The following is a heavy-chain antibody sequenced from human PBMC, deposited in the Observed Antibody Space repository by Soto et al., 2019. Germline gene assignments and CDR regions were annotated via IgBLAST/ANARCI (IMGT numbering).Heavy chain of an antibody. Sequence: SETLSLTCTVSGGSISSYYWSWIRQPPGKGLEWIGYIYYRGSTNYSPSLKSRVTISVDTSKNQFSLKLSSVTAADTAVYYCARVGERYCSSTNGYEDHVFDPWGQGTLVTVSS. D-gene: IGHD2-2*01. CDR3: ARVGERYCSSTNGYEDHVFDP. CDR2: IYYRGST. J-gene: IGHJ5*02. V-gene: IGHV4-59*01. CDR1: GGSISSYY.